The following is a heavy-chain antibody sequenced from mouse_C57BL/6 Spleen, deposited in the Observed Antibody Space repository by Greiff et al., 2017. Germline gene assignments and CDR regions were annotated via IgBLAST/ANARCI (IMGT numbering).Heavy chain of an antibody. CDR2: ISWDDDK. V-gene: IGHV8-6*01. CDR3: ARVKSNYKGNAMDD. J-gene: IGHJ4*01. CDR1: GFSLSTFGMG. Sequence: QVTLKESGPGILQPSQTLSLTCSFSGFSLSTFGMGVSWIHQPSGKDLEWLAHISWDDDKHYNPFLKSQLRISKDTSNNQVCLKITTVDTVDTATYYGARVKSNYKGNAMDDWGQGTSVTVSS. D-gene: IGHD2-5*01.